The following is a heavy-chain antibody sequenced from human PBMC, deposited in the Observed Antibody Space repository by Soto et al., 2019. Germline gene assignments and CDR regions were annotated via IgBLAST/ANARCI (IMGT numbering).Heavy chain of an antibody. CDR3: ARVAPSWIQLWSTPNYFDY. CDR1: GGSFSGYY. V-gene: IGHV4-34*01. Sequence: QVQLQQWGAGLLKHSETLSLTCAVYGGSFSGYYWSWIRQPPGKGLEWIGEINHSGSTNYNPSLKSRVTISVDTSKNQFSLKLSSVTAADTAVYYCARVAPSWIQLWSTPNYFDYWGQGTLVTVSS. CDR2: INHSGST. D-gene: IGHD5-18*01. J-gene: IGHJ4*02.